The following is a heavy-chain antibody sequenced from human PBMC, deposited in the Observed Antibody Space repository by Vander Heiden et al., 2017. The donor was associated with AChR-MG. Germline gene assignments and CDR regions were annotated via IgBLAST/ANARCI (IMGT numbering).Heavy chain of an antibody. V-gene: IGHV3-7*01. Sequence: EVQLVESGGGLVQPGGSLRLPCAAPGFTFSTYWMSWVRQAPGKGLEWVASIKQDGSEKYYVDSVKGRFTISRDNAKNSLYLQMNSLRAEDTAVYYCARVYRSSSGYGMDVWGQGTTVIVSS. D-gene: IGHD6-6*01. CDR3: ARVYRSSSGYGMDV. CDR2: IKQDGSEK. CDR1: GFTFSTYW. J-gene: IGHJ6*02.